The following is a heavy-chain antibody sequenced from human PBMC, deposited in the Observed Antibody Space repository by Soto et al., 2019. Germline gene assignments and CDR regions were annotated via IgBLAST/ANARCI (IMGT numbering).Heavy chain of an antibody. CDR3: AKDGGLEYSGYELNYYYYYMDV. CDR2: ISYDGSNK. D-gene: IGHD5-12*01. V-gene: IGHV3-30*18. J-gene: IGHJ6*03. Sequence: GGSLRLSCAASGFTFSSYGMHWVRQAPGKGLEWVAVISYDGSNKYYADSVKGRFTISRDNSKNTLYLQMNSLRAEDTAVYYCAKDGGLEYSGYELNYYYYYMDVWGKGTTVTVSS. CDR1: GFTFSSYG.